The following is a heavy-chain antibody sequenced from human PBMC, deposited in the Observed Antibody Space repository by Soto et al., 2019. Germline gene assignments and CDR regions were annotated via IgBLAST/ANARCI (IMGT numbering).Heavy chain of an antibody. Sequence: SETLSLTCTVSGGSVSSGSYYWNWIRQPPGRGLEWIGYIYYSGTTNYNPSLKSRVTISVDTSKNQFSLKLSSVTAADTAVYYFARGYCSGDNRYYFDYWGQGTLVTVSS. CDR3: ARGYCSGDNRYYFDY. V-gene: IGHV4-61*01. CDR1: GGSVSSGSYY. CDR2: IYYSGTT. J-gene: IGHJ4*02. D-gene: IGHD2-15*01.